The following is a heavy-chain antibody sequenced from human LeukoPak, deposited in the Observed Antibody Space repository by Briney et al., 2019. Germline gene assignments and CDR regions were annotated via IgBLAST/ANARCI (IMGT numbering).Heavy chain of an antibody. J-gene: IGHJ4*02. CDR3: AKRGEYYYGSGSPFDY. CDR1: GFTFSSYA. V-gene: IGHV3-23*01. Sequence: GGSLRLSCAASGFTFSSYAMSWVRQAPGKGLEWVSAISGSGGSTYYADSVKGRFTISRDNSKNTLYLQMNSLRAEDTAVYYCAKRGEYYYGSGSPFDYWGQGTLVTVSS. D-gene: IGHD3-10*01. CDR2: ISGSGGST.